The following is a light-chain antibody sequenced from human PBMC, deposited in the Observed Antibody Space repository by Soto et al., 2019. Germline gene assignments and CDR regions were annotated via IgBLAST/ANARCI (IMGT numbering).Light chain of an antibody. CDR2: GAS. CDR3: QQYAESPLT. V-gene: IGKV3-20*01. Sequence: EIVLTQSPDTLSLSPGERATLSCRASESIRNTFLAWYQQKPGQAPRLLIYGASSRAIGIPDRFSGSGSGXXXXXXISRLEPGDFAQYYCQQYAESPLTFGGGTKVEIK. J-gene: IGKJ4*01. CDR1: ESIRNTF.